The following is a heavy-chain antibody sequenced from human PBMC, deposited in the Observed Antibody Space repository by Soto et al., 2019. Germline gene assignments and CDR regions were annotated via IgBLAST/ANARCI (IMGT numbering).Heavy chain of an antibody. CDR2: ISNGGST. CDR3: ARDQMTSGLDY. CDR1: GFTVSNNF. J-gene: IGHJ4*02. Sequence: GGSLRLSCAASGFTVSNNFMSWVRQAPGKGLEWVSVISNGGSTYYADSVKGRFTISRDNSKNTLYLQMNSLRAGDTAVYYCARDQMTSGLDYWGQGTLVTVSS. V-gene: IGHV3-53*01. D-gene: IGHD2-21*02.